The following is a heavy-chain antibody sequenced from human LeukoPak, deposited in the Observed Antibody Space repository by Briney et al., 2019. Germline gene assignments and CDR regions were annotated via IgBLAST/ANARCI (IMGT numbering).Heavy chain of an antibody. D-gene: IGHD6-13*01. CDR1: GSSISSYY. CDR2: IYTSRST. J-gene: IGHJ4*02. V-gene: IGHV4-4*07. CDR3: ARGFGAAAGDY. Sequence: SETLSLTCTVAGSSISSYYWSWIRQPAGKGQEWIGRIYTSRSTNYNPSLKSRVTMSVDTSKHQFSLKLSSVTAADTAVYYCARGFGAAAGDYWGQGTLVTVS.